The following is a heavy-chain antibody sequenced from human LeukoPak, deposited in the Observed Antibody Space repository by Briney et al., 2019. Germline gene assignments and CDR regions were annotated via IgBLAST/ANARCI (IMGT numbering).Heavy chain of an antibody. CDR2: KRGSGPST. CDR3: AKAVDDYFFDY. Sequence: GGSLRLSCAASGFTFNTYAMSWVRQAPGKGLEWVSGKRGSGPSTYYAESVKGRFTISRDNSKNTLYLQMNSLRAEDTAAYYCAKAVDDYFFDYWGQGTLVTVSS. D-gene: IGHD2-21*02. V-gene: IGHV3-23*01. J-gene: IGHJ4*02. CDR1: GFTFNTYA.